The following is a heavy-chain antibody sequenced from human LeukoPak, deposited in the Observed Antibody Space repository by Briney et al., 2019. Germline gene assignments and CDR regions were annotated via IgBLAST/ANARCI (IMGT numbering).Heavy chain of an antibody. Sequence: SETLSLTCTVSGDSFTSVTDYWAWIRQPPGRGLEWIASGDYSGGTYYNPSLESRVAISADMSKSQISLKLTSVTGADTAVYYCARYAPGGIDAFDVWGQGTTVTVSS. V-gene: IGHV4-39*07. J-gene: IGHJ3*01. CDR2: GDYSGGT. CDR1: GDSFTSVTDY. D-gene: IGHD6-13*01. CDR3: ARYAPGGIDAFDV.